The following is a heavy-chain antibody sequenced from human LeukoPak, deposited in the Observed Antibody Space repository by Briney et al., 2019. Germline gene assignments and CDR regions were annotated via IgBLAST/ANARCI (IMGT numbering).Heavy chain of an antibody. Sequence: GGSLRLSCAASGFTFRDYYMSWIRQAPGKGLEWVSYITSSGSAIYYADSVKGRFTISRDNAKNSLYLQMNSLRAEDTAFYYCARDGSPNHYGSGSYNYWGQGTLVTVSS. CDR3: ARDGSPNHYGSGSYNY. J-gene: IGHJ4*02. D-gene: IGHD3-10*01. V-gene: IGHV3-11*04. CDR1: GFTFRDYY. CDR2: ITSSGSAI.